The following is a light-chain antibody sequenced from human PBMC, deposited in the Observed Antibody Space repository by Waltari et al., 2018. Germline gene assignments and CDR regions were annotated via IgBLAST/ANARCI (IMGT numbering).Light chain of an antibody. CDR2: AVS. V-gene: IGLV2-23*02. J-gene: IGLJ2*01. CDR3: SSYAGSSKGV. Sequence: SALTQPASVSGSPGQSITIPCTGTSSDVGNYKSVSWYQQHPGKAPKLMIYAVSKRPSGVSDRFSGSKSGDMASLTISGLQPEDEAEYFCSSYAGSSKGVFGGGTKVTVL. CDR1: SSDVGNYKS.